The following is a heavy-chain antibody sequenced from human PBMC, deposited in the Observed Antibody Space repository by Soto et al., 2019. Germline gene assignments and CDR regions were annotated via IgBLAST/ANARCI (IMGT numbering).Heavy chain of an antibody. D-gene: IGHD1-26*01. CDR2: ISSSSSYI. Sequence: WGSLRLSCAASGFTFSSYSMNWVRQAPGKRLEWVSSISSSSSYIYYADSVKGRFTISRDNAKNSLYLQMNSLRAEDTAVYYCAMESGSSHDAFDIWGQGTMVTVSS. CDR1: GFTFSSYS. J-gene: IGHJ3*02. V-gene: IGHV3-21*01. CDR3: AMESGSSHDAFDI.